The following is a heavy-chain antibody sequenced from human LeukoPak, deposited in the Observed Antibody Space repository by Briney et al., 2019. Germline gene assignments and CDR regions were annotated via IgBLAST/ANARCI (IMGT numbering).Heavy chain of an antibody. CDR1: GFTFSSYA. CDR3: ARGGDGYLGALDI. Sequence: PGGSLRLSCAASGFTFSSYAMHWVRQAPGKGLEWVAVISYDGSNKYYADSVKGRFTISRDNSKNTLYLQMNGLRAEDTAVYYCARGGDGYLGALDIWGQGTMVTVSS. V-gene: IGHV3-30-3*01. CDR2: ISYDGSNK. D-gene: IGHD5-12*01. J-gene: IGHJ3*02.